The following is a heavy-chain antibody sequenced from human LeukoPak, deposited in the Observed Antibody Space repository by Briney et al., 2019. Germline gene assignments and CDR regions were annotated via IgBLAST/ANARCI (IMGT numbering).Heavy chain of an antibody. CDR1: AFTLSDYA. CDR3: ARVLSGSYPLDQ. Sequence: PGGSLRLSCAASAFTLSDYAMHWVRQAPGKGLEWVAVISHDGTNQYYAASVKGRFTVSRDNSKNTLYLQMNSLRAEDTAVYYCARVLSGSYPLDQWGQGTLVTVSS. D-gene: IGHD1-26*01. J-gene: IGHJ4*02. CDR2: ISHDGTNQ. V-gene: IGHV3-30*04.